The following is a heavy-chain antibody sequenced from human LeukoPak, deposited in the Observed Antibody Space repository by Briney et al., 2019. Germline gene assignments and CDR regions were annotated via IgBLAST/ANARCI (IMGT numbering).Heavy chain of an antibody. CDR2: VNSDGSST. Sequence: GGSLRLSCAASGFTFSNFWMHWVRQASGKGLAWVSRVNSDGSSTSYADSVKGRFTISRDNAKNTLFLQMNSLRAGDTAVYYCAREYTSSAIQLFDYWGQGALVTVSS. V-gene: IGHV3-74*01. J-gene: IGHJ4*02. CDR3: AREYTSSAIQLFDY. D-gene: IGHD2-2*02. CDR1: GFTFSNFW.